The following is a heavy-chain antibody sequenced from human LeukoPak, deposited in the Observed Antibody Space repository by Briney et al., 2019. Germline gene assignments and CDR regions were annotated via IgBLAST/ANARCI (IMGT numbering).Heavy chain of an antibody. CDR3: ARGPPIYGSGSYYSWFDP. CDR2: INHSGST. V-gene: IGHV4-39*07. CDR1: GGSISSGSYY. J-gene: IGHJ5*02. D-gene: IGHD3-10*01. Sequence: SETLSLTCTVSGGSISSGSYYWSWIRQPPGKGLEWIGEINHSGSTNYNPSLKSRVTISVDTSKNQFSLKLSSVTAADTAVYYCARGPPIYGSGSYYSWFDPWGQGTLVTVSS.